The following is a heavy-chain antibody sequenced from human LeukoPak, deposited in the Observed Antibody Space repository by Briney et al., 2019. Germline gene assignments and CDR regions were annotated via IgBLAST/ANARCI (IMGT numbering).Heavy chain of an antibody. D-gene: IGHD6-6*01. CDR3: AREFSGTSIAARVFDS. Sequence: PSETLSLTCTVSGGSITSCYWTYIRQPAGKGLEWIGRIHTSGSTNYNPSLKSRVTMSADTSKNQFSLNLSSVTAADTAMYYCAREFSGTSIAARVFDSWGHGTLVTVSS. V-gene: IGHV4-4*07. J-gene: IGHJ4*01. CDR2: IHTSGST. CDR1: GGSITSCY.